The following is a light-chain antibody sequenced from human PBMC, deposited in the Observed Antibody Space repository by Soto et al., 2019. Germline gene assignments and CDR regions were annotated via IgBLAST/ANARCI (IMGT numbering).Light chain of an antibody. CDR3: QHYNSWPLT. V-gene: IGKV3-15*01. CDR1: QSVSNN. CDR2: AVS. J-gene: IGKJ4*01. Sequence: EILMTQSPATLSVSPGERATLSCRASQSVSNNLAWYQQKPGQAPRLLIYAVSSRPAGIPARFSGSGSGTEFTLTINSLQSEDSAVYYCQHYNSWPLTFGGGTKVEIK.